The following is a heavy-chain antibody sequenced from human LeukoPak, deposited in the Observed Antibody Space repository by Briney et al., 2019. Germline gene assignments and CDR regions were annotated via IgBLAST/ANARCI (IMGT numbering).Heavy chain of an antibody. CDR3: ARSFDF. CDR1: GFTFSSHD. Sequence: GGSLRLSCAASGFTFSSHDMNWVRQAPGKGLEWVSYISTSSSSIYYADSVKGRFTISRDNAKNSLYLQMNSLRDEDTAVCYCARSFDFWGQGTLVTVSS. J-gene: IGHJ4*02. CDR2: ISTSSSSI. V-gene: IGHV3-48*02.